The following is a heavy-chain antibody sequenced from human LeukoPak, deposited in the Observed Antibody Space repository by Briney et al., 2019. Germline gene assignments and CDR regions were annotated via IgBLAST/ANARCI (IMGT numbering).Heavy chain of an antibody. CDR1: GFTFDYYG. CDR3: AMNGVVPAAYYYMDV. J-gene: IGHJ6*03. D-gene: IGHD2-2*01. CDR2: INWNGGST. V-gene: IGHV3-20*04. Sequence: GGSLRLSCAASGFTFDYYGMSWVRQAPGKGLEWVSGINWNGGSTGYADSVKGRFTISRDNAKNSLYLQMNSLRAEDTALYYCAMNGVVPAAYYYMDVWGKGTTVTVSS.